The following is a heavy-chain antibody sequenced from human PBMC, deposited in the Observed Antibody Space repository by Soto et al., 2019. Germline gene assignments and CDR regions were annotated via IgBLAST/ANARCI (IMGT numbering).Heavy chain of an antibody. CDR2: IYYSWRT. Sequence: TLSLACTVSGASISSGGYYWSWIRQHPGKGLEWIGYIYYSWRTYYNPSLHSRVSIAVDTTENQFSLKLTSVTAADTSVYYCARGSFSSSSSWFDPWGRGTLVTVSS. D-gene: IGHD6-6*01. CDR1: GASISSGGYY. V-gene: IGHV4-31*03. J-gene: IGHJ5*02. CDR3: ARGSFSSSSSWFDP.